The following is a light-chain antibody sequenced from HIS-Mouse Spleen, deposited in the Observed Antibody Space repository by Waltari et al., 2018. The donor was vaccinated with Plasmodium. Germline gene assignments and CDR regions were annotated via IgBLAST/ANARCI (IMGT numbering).Light chain of an antibody. CDR1: QSVSSN. Sequence: EIVMTQSPATLSVSPGERVTLSCRASQSVSSNLAWYQQKPGQVPRLLIYAASTRATGIPARFSGSGSGTEFTLTISSLQSEDVAVYYCQQYNNWSFTFGPGTKVDIK. V-gene: IGKV3-15*01. CDR2: AAS. J-gene: IGKJ3*01. CDR3: QQYNNWSFT.